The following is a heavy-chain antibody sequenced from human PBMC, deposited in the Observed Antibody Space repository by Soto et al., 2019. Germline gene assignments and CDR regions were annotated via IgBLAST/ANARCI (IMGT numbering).Heavy chain of an antibody. CDR3: ASVKVRIAVACTEWYFDL. J-gene: IGHJ2*01. CDR1: GGTFSSYA. V-gene: IGHV1-69*06. D-gene: IGHD6-19*01. Sequence: QVQLVQSGAEVKKPGSSVKVSCKASGGTFSSYAISWVRQAPGQGLEWMGGIIPIFGTANYAQKFQGRVTSTADKSTSTAYMELSSLRSEDTAVYYCASVKVRIAVACTEWYFDLWGRGPLVTVSS. CDR2: IIPIFGTA.